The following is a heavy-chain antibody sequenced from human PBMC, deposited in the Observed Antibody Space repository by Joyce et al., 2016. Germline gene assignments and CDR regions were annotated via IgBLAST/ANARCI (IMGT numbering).Heavy chain of an antibody. V-gene: IGHV1-3*01. CDR3: ASGSFRDAFDI. Sequence: QVQLVQSGAEVKKPGASVTLSCKTSGYSFSNYAMHWVRQAPGQRPEWMGWINAADGNTKYSQNFQGRVNISRDTSATTGYMELSSLKLEDTAVYYCASGSFRDAFDIRGQGTMVTVSS. CDR2: INAADGNT. J-gene: IGHJ3*02. CDR1: GYSFSNYA. D-gene: IGHD3-10*01.